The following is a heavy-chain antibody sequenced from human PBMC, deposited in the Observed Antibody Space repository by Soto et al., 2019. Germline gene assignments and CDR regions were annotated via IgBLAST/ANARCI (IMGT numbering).Heavy chain of an antibody. CDR1: GYTLTELS. CDR2: FDPEDGET. D-gene: IGHD3-10*01. Sequence: QVQLVQSGAEVKKPGASVKVSCKVSGYTLTELSMHWVRQAPGKGLEWMGGFDPEDGETIYAQKFQGRVTMTEDTSTDTAYMELSSLRSDDTAVYYCATGIRITMVRGVIGGPLDYWGQGTLVTVSS. V-gene: IGHV1-24*01. CDR3: ATGIRITMVRGVIGGPLDY. J-gene: IGHJ4*02.